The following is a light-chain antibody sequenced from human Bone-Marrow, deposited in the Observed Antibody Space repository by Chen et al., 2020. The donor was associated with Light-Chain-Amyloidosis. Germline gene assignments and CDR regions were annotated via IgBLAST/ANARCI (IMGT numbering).Light chain of an antibody. CDR2: DVS. CDR1: SSDVGGYNY. CDR3: SSYTDTSALAL. V-gene: IGLV2-14*01. Sequence: LTQPASVSGSPGQSITISCTGTSSDVGGYNYVSWYQQHPGKAPQLMIYDVSYRPSGVSSRFSGSKSGNTASLTISGLQTEDEADYYCSSYTDTSALALFGGGTKLTVL. J-gene: IGLJ3*02.